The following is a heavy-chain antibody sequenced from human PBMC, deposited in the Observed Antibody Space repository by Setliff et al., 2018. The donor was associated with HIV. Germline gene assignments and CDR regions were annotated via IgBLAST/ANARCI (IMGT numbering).Heavy chain of an antibody. CDR3: ARLSPPDDYGDLGGVDY. D-gene: IGHD4-17*01. CDR1: GFTFSNYG. V-gene: IGHV3-33*01. CDR2: IWHDGSNK. J-gene: IGHJ4*02. Sequence: PGGSLRLSCAASGFTFSNYGMNWVRQAPGKGLEWVAVIWHDGSNKYYADSVKGRFTIPRDNSKNTLYLQMNSLRAEDTGLYYCARLSPPDDYGDLGGVDYWGQGTLVTVSS.